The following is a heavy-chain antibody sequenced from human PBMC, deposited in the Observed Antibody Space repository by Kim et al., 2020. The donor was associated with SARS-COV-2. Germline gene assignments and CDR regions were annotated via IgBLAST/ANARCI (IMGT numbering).Heavy chain of an antibody. CDR2: ISGRGDST. CDR3: GKDYRVAPGGMYGMDV. V-gene: IGHV3-23*01. CDR1: GFTLNTYA. Sequence: GGSLRLSCAASGFTLNTYAMTWVRQAPGKGLEWVSAISGRGDSTFYADSVKGRFTIYRDTSKNSLYLQMNSLRAEDTAVYYCGKDYRVAPGGMYGMDVWGQGTTVTVSS. D-gene: IGHD2-2*01. J-gene: IGHJ6*02.